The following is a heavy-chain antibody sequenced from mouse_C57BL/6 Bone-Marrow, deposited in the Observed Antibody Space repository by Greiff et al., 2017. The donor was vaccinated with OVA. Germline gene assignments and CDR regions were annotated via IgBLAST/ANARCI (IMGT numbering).Heavy chain of an antibody. Sequence: EVKRQESGTVLAKPGASVKMSCTTSGFTFTSYWMHWVKQRPGQGLEWIGDIYPGNSDTSYNQKFKGKAKLTAVTSASTAYMELSSLTNEDSAVYYCTREGSFYFDYWGQGTTLTVSS. CDR3: TREGSFYFDY. CDR1: GFTFTSYW. J-gene: IGHJ2*01. D-gene: IGHD1-1*02. CDR2: IYPGNSDT. V-gene: IGHV1-5*01.